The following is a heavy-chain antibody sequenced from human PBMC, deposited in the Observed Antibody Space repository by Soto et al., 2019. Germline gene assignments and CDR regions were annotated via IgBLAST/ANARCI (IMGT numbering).Heavy chain of an antibody. CDR1: GGSFSGYY. CDR3: AGAIFGVVIRRIDY. CDR2: INHSGST. J-gene: IGHJ4*02. Sequence: SQTLSLTCAVYGGSFSGYYWSWIRQPPGKGLEWIGEINHSGSTNYNPSLKSRVTISVDTSKNQFSLKLSSVTAADTAVYYCAGAIFGVVIRRIDYWGQGTLVTVSS. V-gene: IGHV4-34*01. D-gene: IGHD3-3*02.